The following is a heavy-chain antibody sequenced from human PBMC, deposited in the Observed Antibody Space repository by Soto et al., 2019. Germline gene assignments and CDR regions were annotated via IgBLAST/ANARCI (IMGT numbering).Heavy chain of an antibody. CDR3: ARGPVRSEFDY. CDR1: GFTFSSYA. CDR2: ISSNGGST. Sequence: GGSVRLSCAASGFTFSSYAMHWVRQAPGKGLEYVSAISSNGGSTYYANSVKGRFTISRDNSKNSLYLQMDSLRVEDTAVYYCARGPVRSEFDYWGQGTLVTVSS. J-gene: IGHJ4*02. V-gene: IGHV3-64*01. D-gene: IGHD1-26*01.